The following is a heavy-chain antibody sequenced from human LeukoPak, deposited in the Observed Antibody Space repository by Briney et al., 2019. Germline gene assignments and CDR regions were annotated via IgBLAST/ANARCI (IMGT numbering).Heavy chain of an antibody. CDR3: AKDPTFGAVAVLSDY. D-gene: IGHD6-19*01. CDR1: GFTFSSYA. J-gene: IGHJ4*02. V-gene: IGHV3-23*01. Sequence: GGSLRLSCAASGFTFSSYAMSWVRQALGKGLEGVSAISGSGGSTYYADSVKGRFTISRDNSKNTLYLRMNSLRAEDTAVYYCAKDPTFGAVAVLSDYWGQGTLVTVSS. CDR2: ISGSGGST.